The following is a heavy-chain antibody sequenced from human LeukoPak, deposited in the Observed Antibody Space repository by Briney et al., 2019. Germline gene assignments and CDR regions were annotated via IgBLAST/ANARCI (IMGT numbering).Heavy chain of an antibody. V-gene: IGHV4-61*02. CDR1: GGSISSGSYY. Sequence: PSETLSLTCTVSGGSISSGSYYWSWIRQPAGKGLEWIGRIYTSGSTNYNPSLKSRVTISVDTSKNQFSLKLSSVTAADTAVYYCAREYCSSTSCYGFDPWGQGTLVTVSS. CDR3: AREYCSSTSCYGFDP. CDR2: IYTSGST. J-gene: IGHJ5*02. D-gene: IGHD2-2*01.